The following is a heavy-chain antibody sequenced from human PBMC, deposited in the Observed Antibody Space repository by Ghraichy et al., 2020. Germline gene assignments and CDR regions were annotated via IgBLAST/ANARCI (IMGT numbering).Heavy chain of an antibody. Sequence: GGSLRLSCAASGFTFSSYSMHWVRQAPGRGLEWVAFISYDGNNKYYAHSVKGRFTISRDTSKNTLYLQMNSLRTEDTALYYCARDLGETYWVFDYWGQGTLVTVSS. CDR2: ISYDGNNK. CDR3: ARDLGETYWVFDY. D-gene: IGHD1-26*01. CDR1: GFTFSSYS. J-gene: IGHJ4*02. V-gene: IGHV3-30-3*01.